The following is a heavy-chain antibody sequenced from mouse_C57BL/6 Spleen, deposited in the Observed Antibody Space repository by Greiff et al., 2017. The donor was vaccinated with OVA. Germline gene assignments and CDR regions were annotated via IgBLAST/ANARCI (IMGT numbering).Heavy chain of an antibody. Sequence: EVQLQQSGPELVKPGASVKISCKASGYTFTDYYMNWVKQSHGKSLEWIGDINPNDGGTSYNQKFKGKATLTVDKSSSTAYMELRSLTSEDSAVYYCARSRDYYAMDDWGQGTSVTVAS. CDR3: ARSRDYYAMDD. V-gene: IGHV1-26*01. J-gene: IGHJ4*01. CDR1: GYTFTDYY. CDR2: INPNDGGT.